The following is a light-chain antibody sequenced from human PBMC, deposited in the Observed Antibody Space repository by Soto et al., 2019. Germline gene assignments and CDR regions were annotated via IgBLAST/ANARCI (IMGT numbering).Light chain of an antibody. V-gene: IGKV1-39*01. CDR3: QQSPSHQYT. CDR2: GAS. CDR1: QRVNKH. Sequence: DIQLTQSPSSLSASVGDRVTITCRASQRVNKHLNWFKQKPGKVTELLIYGASSLQSGVPSRFSGGSSGTDFTLTISSLQPEDFATYYCQQSPSHQYTFGQGTKLEMK. J-gene: IGKJ2*01.